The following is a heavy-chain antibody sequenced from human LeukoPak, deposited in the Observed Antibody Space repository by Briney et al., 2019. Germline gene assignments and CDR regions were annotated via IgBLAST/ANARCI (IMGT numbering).Heavy chain of an antibody. V-gene: IGHV1-69*01. CDR1: LGTFSSYA. CDR3: ARDPLNDYGDYYGMDV. CDR2: IIPIFGTA. Sequence: SVKVSCKASLGTFSSYAISWVRQAPGRGLEWMGGIIPIFGTAKYAQKCQGCVTNIADESTSTAYMELSSLRSEDTAVYYCARDPLNDYGDYYGMDVWDKGTTVTVSS. J-gene: IGHJ6*04. D-gene: IGHD4-17*01.